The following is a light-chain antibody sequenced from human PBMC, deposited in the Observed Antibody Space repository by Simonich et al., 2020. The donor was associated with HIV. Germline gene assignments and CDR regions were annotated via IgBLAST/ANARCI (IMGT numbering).Light chain of an antibody. V-gene: IGKV2-28*01. Sequence: DIVMTQSPLSLPVTTGEPASISCRSSQSLLHSNGNIYLDWYLQKPGQSPQLLIYLGFKRAAGVPDRFSGSGSGTDFTLKISRVEAEDVGVYYCMQALQTTPTFGGGTEVEIK. CDR1: QSLLHSNGNIY. CDR3: MQALQTTPT. J-gene: IGKJ4*01. CDR2: LGF.